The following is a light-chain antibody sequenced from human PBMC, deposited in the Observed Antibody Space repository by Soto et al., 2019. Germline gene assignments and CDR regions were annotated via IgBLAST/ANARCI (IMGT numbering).Light chain of an antibody. J-gene: IGKJ1*01. CDR3: LGYDSAPTWT. CDR2: AAS. CDR1: QGISTY. V-gene: IGKV1-27*01. Sequence: IQMTQSPSSLSASVGDRVTITCRASQGISTYLAWYQQKPGKVPKLLIYAASTLQSGVPSRFSGSGSGTDFTLTISSLQPEDVTTYYCLGYDSAPTWTFGQGTKVDNQ.